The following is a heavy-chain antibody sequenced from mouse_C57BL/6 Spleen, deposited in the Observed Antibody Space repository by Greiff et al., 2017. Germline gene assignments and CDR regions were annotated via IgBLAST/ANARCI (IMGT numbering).Heavy chain of an antibody. CDR2: ISSGSSTI. Sequence: EVMLVESGGGLVKPGGSLKLSCAASGFTFSDYGMHWVRQAPEKGLEWVAYISSGSSTIYYADTVKGRFTISRDNAKNTLFLQMTSLRSEDTAMYYCARGRLRDAMDYWGQGTSVTVSS. V-gene: IGHV5-17*01. D-gene: IGHD2-4*01. J-gene: IGHJ4*01. CDR3: ARGRLRDAMDY. CDR1: GFTFSDYG.